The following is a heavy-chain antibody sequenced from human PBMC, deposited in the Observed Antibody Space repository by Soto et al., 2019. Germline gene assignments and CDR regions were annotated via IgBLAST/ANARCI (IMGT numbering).Heavy chain of an antibody. Sequence: SETLSLTCRVSGGSISSYDWSWIRQPPGKGLEWIGYIYYSGSTNYNPSLKSRVTISVDTSKNQFSLKLSSVTAADTAVYYCASFVGCCTNGVCFQNWFDPWGQGTLVTVSS. CDR3: ASFVGCCTNGVCFQNWFDP. V-gene: IGHV4-59*01. D-gene: IGHD2-8*01. J-gene: IGHJ5*02. CDR1: GGSISSYD. CDR2: IYYSGST.